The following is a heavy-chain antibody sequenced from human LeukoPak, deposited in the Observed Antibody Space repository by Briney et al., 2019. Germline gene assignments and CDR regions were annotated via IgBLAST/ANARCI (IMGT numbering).Heavy chain of an antibody. CDR1: GFTFSSYE. D-gene: IGHD4-23*01. CDR3: AGDYGGSSPFDY. CDR2: ISSSDSTI. Sequence: PGGSLRLSCAASGFTFSSYEMHWVRQAPGKGLEWVSYISSSDSTIYYADSVKGRFTISRDNAKNSLYLQMNSLRAEDTAVYYCAGDYGGSSPFDYWGQGTLVTVSS. V-gene: IGHV3-48*03. J-gene: IGHJ4*02.